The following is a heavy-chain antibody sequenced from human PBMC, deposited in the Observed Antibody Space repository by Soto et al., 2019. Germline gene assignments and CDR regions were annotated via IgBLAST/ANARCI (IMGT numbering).Heavy chain of an antibody. CDR3: ARAVAVPADFDY. CDR2: INAGNGNT. D-gene: IGHD6-19*01. Sequence: ASGKVCCKASGYTFTTYAMHWVRQAPGQRLEWMGWINAGNGNTKYSQKFQGRVTITRDTSASTASMELSSLRSEDTAVYYCARAVAVPADFDYWGQGTLVTVSS. J-gene: IGHJ4*02. CDR1: GYTFTTYA. V-gene: IGHV1-3*01.